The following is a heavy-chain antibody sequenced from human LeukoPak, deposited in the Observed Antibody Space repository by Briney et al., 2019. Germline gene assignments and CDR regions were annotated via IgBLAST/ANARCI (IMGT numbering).Heavy chain of an antibody. J-gene: IGHJ4*02. Sequence: GGSLRLSCAASGFTFSSYAMSWVRQAPGKGLEWVSYISSSGSTIYYADSVKGRFTISRDNAKNSLYLQMNSLRAEDTAVYYCARGYDFWSGYSDYWGQGTLVTVSS. D-gene: IGHD3-3*01. V-gene: IGHV3-48*04. CDR2: ISSSGSTI. CDR1: GFTFSSYA. CDR3: ARGYDFWSGYSDY.